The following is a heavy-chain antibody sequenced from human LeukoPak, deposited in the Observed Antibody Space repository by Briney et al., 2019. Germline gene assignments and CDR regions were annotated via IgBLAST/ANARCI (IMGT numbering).Heavy chain of an antibody. CDR2: IYHSGST. Sequence: SQTLSLTFAVSGGSISSGGYSWSWIRQPPGKGLEWIGYIYHSGSTYYNPSLKSRVTISVDRSKNQFSLKLSSVTAADTAVYYCARGGDDQVPFDYWGQGTLVTVSS. CDR1: GGSISSGGYS. D-gene: IGHD5-24*01. CDR3: ARGGDDQVPFDY. J-gene: IGHJ4*02. V-gene: IGHV4-30-2*01.